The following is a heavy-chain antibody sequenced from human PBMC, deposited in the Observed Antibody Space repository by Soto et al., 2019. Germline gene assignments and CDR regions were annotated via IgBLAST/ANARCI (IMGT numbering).Heavy chain of an antibody. D-gene: IGHD1-1*01. J-gene: IGHJ5*02. CDR2: IYHSGST. CDR3: ARDQLEGNWFDP. Sequence: LSLTCGVSGCSISSGGYSWNWIRQPPGKGLEWIGYIYHSGSTLYNPSLKSRVTISVDKSKNQFSLKLSSVTAADTAVYYCARDQLEGNWFDPWGQGTLVTVSS. CDR1: GCSISSGGYS. V-gene: IGHV4-30-2*01.